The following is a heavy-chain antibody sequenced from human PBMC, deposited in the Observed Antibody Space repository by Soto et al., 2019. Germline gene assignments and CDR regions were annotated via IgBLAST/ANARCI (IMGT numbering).Heavy chain of an antibody. D-gene: IGHD3-16*01. J-gene: IGHJ4*02. CDR2: IYYSGRT. Sequence: QVQLQESRPGLVKPSETLSLTCSISGGSISDYQWNWIRQPPGKGLEWIGYIYYSGRTNYNPSLKSRLTISLDTSTRQFSLRLRSVAAADTAVYYCARMRGLGEISPYLDYWGQGALVTVSS. V-gene: IGHV4-59*01. CDR1: GGSISDYQ. CDR3: ARMRGLGEISPYLDY.